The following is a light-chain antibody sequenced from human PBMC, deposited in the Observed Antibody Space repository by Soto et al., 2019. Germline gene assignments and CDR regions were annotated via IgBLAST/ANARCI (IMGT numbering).Light chain of an antibody. Sequence: IVLTHSPGSLSFSPGAIATLSFGASQSVDRNYLAWYQHKPGQAPRLLIYGASTRATGIPDRFSGSGSGTEFTLTISSLQSEDFAVYYCQQYNNSPLTFGGGTKVDIK. J-gene: IGKJ4*01. CDR3: QQYNNSPLT. V-gene: IGKV3-20*01. CDR1: QSVDRNY. CDR2: GAS.